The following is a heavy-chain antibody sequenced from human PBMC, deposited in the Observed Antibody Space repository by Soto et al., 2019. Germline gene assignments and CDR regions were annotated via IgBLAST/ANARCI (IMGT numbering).Heavy chain of an antibody. D-gene: IGHD6-19*01. J-gene: IGHJ4*02. CDR2: ISGSGGST. CDR3: ARRGSGGYYDY. V-gene: IGHV3-23*01. Sequence: EVPLLESGGGLVQPGGYLRLSCAASGFTFSSYAMRWVRQAPGKGLEWVSAISGSGGSTYYASSVKGRFTISRDNSKSTLYLQMNSLRAEDTAVYYCARRGSGGYYDYWGQGTLVTVSS. CDR1: GFTFSSYA.